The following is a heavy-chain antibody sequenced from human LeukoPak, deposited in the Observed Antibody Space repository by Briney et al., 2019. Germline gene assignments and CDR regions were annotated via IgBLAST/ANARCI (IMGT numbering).Heavy chain of an antibody. CDR1: GGSISSYY. Sequence: SETLSLTCTVSGGSISSYYWSWIRQPPGKGLEWIGYIYYSGSTNYNPSLKSQVTISVDTSKNQLSLKLSSVTAADTAVYYCAREAGRDGYNRAFDIWGQGTMVTVSS. CDR2: IYYSGST. J-gene: IGHJ3*02. V-gene: IGHV4-59*01. D-gene: IGHD5-24*01. CDR3: AREAGRDGYNRAFDI.